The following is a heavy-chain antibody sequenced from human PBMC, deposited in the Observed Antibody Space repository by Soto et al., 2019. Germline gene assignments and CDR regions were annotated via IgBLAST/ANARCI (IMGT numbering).Heavy chain of an antibody. V-gene: IGHV4-31*03. Sequence: TLYLTCTVSGGSISSGGYYWSWIRQHPGKGLEWIGYVYYSGSTYYNPSLKSRVTISVDTSKNQFSLKLSSVTAADTAVYYCARDTGGSFDYWGQGTLVTVSS. CDR1: GGSISSGGYY. J-gene: IGHJ4*02. CDR2: VYYSGST. D-gene: IGHD2-15*01. CDR3: ARDTGGSFDY.